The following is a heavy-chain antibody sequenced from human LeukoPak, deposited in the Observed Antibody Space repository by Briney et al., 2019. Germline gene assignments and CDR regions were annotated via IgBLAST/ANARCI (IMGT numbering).Heavy chain of an antibody. CDR2: INPNSGGT. CDR1: GYTFTGYY. V-gene: IGHV1-2*02. J-gene: IGHJ6*02. D-gene: IGHD3-22*01. CDR3: ARDKVYDSSGYECYYYGMDV. Sequence: GASVKVSCKASGYTFTGYYMHWVRQAPGQGLEWMGWINPNSGGTNYAQKFQGRVTMTRDTSISTAYMELSRLRSDDTAVYYCARDKVYDSSGYECYYYGMDVWGQGTTVTVSS.